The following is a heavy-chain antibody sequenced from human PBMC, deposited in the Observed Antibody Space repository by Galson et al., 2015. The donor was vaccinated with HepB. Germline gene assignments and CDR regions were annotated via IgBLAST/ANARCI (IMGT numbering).Heavy chain of an antibody. CDR3: ASPRRRHCSGGSCYWAVDY. J-gene: IGHJ4*02. CDR2: IIPIFGTA. D-gene: IGHD2-15*01. Sequence: SVKVSCKASGGTFSSYAISWVRQAPGQGLEWMGGIIPIFGTANYAQKFQDRVTITADESTSTAYMELSSLRSEDTAVYYCASPRRRHCSGGSCYWAVDYWGQGTLVTVSS. CDR1: GGTFSSYA. V-gene: IGHV1-69*13.